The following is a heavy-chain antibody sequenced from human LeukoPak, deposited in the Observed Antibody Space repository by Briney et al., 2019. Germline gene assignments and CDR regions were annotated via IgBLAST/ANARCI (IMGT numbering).Heavy chain of an antibody. Sequence: GGSLRLSCAASGFTFSSYAMHWVRQAPGKGLEWVAVISYDGSNKYYADSVKGRFTISRDNSKNTLYLQMYSLRAEDTAVYYCARADTNWNYYYYMDVWGKGTTVTVPS. V-gene: IGHV3-30*04. CDR3: ARADTNWNYYYYMDV. J-gene: IGHJ6*03. D-gene: IGHD1-1*01. CDR2: ISYDGSNK. CDR1: GFTFSSYA.